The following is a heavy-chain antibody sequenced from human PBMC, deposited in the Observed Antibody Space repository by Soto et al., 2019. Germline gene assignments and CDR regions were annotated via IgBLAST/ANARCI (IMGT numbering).Heavy chain of an antibody. CDR3: ARDYGDYEFGGGYYYYYMDV. V-gene: IGHV4-59*01. CDR2: IYYSGST. CDR1: GVSISSYY. J-gene: IGHJ6*03. D-gene: IGHD4-17*01. Sequence: SETLSLTCTVSGVSISSYYWSWIRQPPGKGLEWIGYIYYSGSTNYNPSLKSRVTISVDTSKNQFSLKLSSVTAADTAVYYCARDYGDYEFGGGYYYYYMDVWGKGTTVTVSS.